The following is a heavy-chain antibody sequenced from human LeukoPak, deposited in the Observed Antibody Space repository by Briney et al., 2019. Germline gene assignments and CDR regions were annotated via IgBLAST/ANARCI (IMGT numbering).Heavy chain of an antibody. Sequence: SETLSLTCSVSGGSFSSSSYYWGWIRQPPGKGLEWIGSISYSGSTFYNPSLKSRVTISVDTSKNPFSLKLSSVTAADTAVYYCASTYYYDSSGYHHDAFDIWGQGTMVTVSS. D-gene: IGHD3-22*01. CDR2: ISYSGST. J-gene: IGHJ3*02. CDR3: ASTYYYDSSGYHHDAFDI. V-gene: IGHV4-39*02. CDR1: GGSFSSSSYY.